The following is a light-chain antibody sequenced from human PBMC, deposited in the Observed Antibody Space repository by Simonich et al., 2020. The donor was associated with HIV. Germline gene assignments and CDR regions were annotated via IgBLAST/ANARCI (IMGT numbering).Light chain of an antibody. CDR3: CSYAGSYTLV. Sequence: QSALTQPRSVSGSPGQSVTISCTGTSSDVGGYNYVSWYQEHPGKAPNLMIYDNSRRPSGVPDRFAGFKSGNTASLTISGLQAEDEADYYCCSYAGSYTLVFGGGTKLTVL. CDR2: DNS. J-gene: IGLJ3*02. CDR1: SSDVGGYNY. V-gene: IGLV2-11*01.